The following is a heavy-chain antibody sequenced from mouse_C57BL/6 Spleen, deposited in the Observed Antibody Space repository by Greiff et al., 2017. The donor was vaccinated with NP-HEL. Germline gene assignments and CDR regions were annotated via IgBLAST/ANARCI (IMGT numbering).Heavy chain of an antibody. V-gene: IGHV1-22*01. CDR2: INPNNGGT. D-gene: IGHD2-12*01. CDR3: ARTVRYGPYYFDG. Sequence: EVHLVESGPELVKPGASVKMSCKASGYTFTDYNMHWVKQSHGKSLEWIGYINPNNGGTSYNQKFKGKATLTVNKSSSTAYMELHSLTSEDSAVYYCARTVRYGPYYFDGWGQGTTLTVAS. CDR1: GYTFTDYN. J-gene: IGHJ2*01.